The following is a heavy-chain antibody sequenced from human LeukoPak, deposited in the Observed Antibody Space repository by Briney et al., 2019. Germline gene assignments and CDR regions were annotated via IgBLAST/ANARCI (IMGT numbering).Heavy chain of an antibody. CDR1: GFTFSSYG. CDR2: IYSGGST. CDR3: ARVGGHTVTLGEFDY. D-gene: IGHD4-11*01. Sequence: PGGSLRLSCAASGFTFSSYGMHWVRQAPGKGLEWVSVIYSGGSTYYADSVKGRFTISRDNSKNTLYLQMNSLRAEDTAVYYCARVGGHTVTLGEFDYWGQGTLVTVSS. V-gene: IGHV3-66*01. J-gene: IGHJ4*02.